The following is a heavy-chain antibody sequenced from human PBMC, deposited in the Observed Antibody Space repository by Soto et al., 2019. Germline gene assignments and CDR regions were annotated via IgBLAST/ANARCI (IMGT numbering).Heavy chain of an antibody. CDR2: VNAGXANT. CDR3: ARDLESSIAY. Sequence: RXXVKVSCKTSGHTFTIYAMHWVRLAPGQRIEWMGXVNAGXANTKYYQKFXXRVTITRXXLARHVYMELSSLRSEDKTMYYCARDLESSIAYWGQGTLVTVYS. CDR1: GHTFTIYA. V-gene: IGHV1-3*01. J-gene: IGHJ4*02. D-gene: IGHD6-13*01.